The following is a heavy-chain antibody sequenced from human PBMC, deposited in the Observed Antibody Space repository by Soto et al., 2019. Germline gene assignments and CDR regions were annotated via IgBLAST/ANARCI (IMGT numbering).Heavy chain of an antibody. V-gene: IGHV1-3*01. CDR2: INAGNGNT. CDR3: ARIRYSSGWMADDPLDI. Sequence: GASVKVSCKASGYTFTSYAMHWVRQAPGQRLEWMGWINAGNGNTKYSQKFQGRVTITRDTSASTAYMELSSLRSEDTAVYYCARIRYSSGWMADDPLDIWGQGTMVTVSS. D-gene: IGHD6-19*01. J-gene: IGHJ3*02. CDR1: GYTFTSYA.